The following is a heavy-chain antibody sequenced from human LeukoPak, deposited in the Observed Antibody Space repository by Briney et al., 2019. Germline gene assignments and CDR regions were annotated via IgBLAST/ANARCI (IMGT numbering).Heavy chain of an antibody. D-gene: IGHD3-22*01. CDR2: IYTSGST. Sequence: SETLSLTCTVSGGSISSYYWSWIRQPAGKGLEWIGRIYTSGSTNYNPSLKSRVTMSVDTSKNQFSLKLSSVTAAGTAVYYCARSGDYYDSSGYRFDYWGQGTLVTVSS. CDR3: ARSGDYYDSSGYRFDY. V-gene: IGHV4-4*07. CDR1: GGSISSYY. J-gene: IGHJ4*02.